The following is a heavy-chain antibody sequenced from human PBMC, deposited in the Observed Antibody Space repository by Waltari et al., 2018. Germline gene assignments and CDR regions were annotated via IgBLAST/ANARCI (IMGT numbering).Heavy chain of an antibody. CDR1: GFSFSNYW. Sequence: DVQLVESGGGLVQPGGSLRLSCAASGFSFSNYWMHWVRQAPGKGLVWFAHIISDVSSTTYADAVKGRFTISRDNAKNTLYLQMHSLRAEDTAVYYCARATVPSRAGYFDYWGQGTLVTVSS. D-gene: IGHD6-19*01. CDR3: ARATVPSRAGYFDY. V-gene: IGHV3-74*01. J-gene: IGHJ4*02. CDR2: IISDVSST.